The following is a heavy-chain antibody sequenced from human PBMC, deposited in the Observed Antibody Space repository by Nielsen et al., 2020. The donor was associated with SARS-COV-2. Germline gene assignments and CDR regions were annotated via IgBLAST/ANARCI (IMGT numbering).Heavy chain of an antibody. CDR3: AKTMGLIDFDY. D-gene: IGHD3-10*01. V-gene: IGHV3-23*01. CDR2: TSGSGGST. Sequence: GESLKISCAASGFTVSSNYMSWVRQAPGKGLEWVSVTSGSGGSTYYADSVKGRFTISRDNSKDTLSLQMNSLRAEDTAKYYCAKTMGLIDFDYWGQGTLVTVSS. CDR1: GFTVSSNY. J-gene: IGHJ4*02.